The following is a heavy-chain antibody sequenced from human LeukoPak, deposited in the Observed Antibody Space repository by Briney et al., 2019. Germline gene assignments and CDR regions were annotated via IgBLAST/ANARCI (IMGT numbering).Heavy chain of an antibody. CDR3: ARGRSITLLRGVAMSDGFDI. J-gene: IGHJ3*02. D-gene: IGHD3-10*01. CDR1: GFTFSNYG. CDR2: TDTSGSYI. V-gene: IGHV3-21*06. Sequence: GGSLRLSCAASGFTFSNYGMNWVRRAPGKGLERVSFTDTSGSYIYYRDSVKGRFTISRDNAKSLLFLQMNGLRAEDTAVYYCARGRSITLLRGVAMSDGFDIWGQGAMVAVSS.